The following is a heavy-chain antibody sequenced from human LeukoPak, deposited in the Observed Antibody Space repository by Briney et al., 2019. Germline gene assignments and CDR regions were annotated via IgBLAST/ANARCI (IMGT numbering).Heavy chain of an antibody. CDR1: GGSINNYY. CDR3: ARDSRDYGSGSYWDV. V-gene: IGHV4-59*01. D-gene: IGHD3-10*01. J-gene: IGHJ6*02. Sequence: SETLSLTCTVSGGSINNYYWNWIRQPPGKGLEWIGYITGSIYFSGSTKYDPSLESRATMSVDTSKNQFSLTLSSVTAADTAVYYCARDSRDYGSGSYWDVWGQGTTVTVSS. CDR2: ITGSIYFSGST.